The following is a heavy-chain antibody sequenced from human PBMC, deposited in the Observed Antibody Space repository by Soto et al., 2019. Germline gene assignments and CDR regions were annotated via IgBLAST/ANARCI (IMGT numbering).Heavy chain of an antibody. CDR2: IIPIFGTA. CDR1: GGTFSSYA. CDR3: ARGGAGYNLEGPLDC. V-gene: IGHV1-69*01. Sequence: QVQLVQSGAEVKKPGSSVKVSCKASGGTFSSYAISWVRQAPGQGLEWMGGIIPIFGTANYAQKYQGRVTITADESTSTAYMQLSSLRYEDTAVYYCARGGAGYNLEGPLDCWGHGTLVTVSS. J-gene: IGHJ4*01. D-gene: IGHD5-12*01.